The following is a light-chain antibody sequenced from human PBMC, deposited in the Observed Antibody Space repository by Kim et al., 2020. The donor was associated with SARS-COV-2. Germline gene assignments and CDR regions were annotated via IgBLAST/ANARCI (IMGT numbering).Light chain of an antibody. J-gene: IGKJ4*01. Sequence: SLSPGERATRTCTDRQSIGTDLDWYQHTPRQAPRLLIYHAITRATGIPARISGSGSGTEFTLTISSLQSEDFAVYYCQQYNDWPLTFGGGTKLEI. CDR1: QSIGTD. CDR2: HAI. V-gene: IGKV3D-15*01. CDR3: QQYNDWPLT.